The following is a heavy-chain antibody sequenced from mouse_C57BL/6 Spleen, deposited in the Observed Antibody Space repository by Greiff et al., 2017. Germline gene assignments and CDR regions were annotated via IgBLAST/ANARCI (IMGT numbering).Heavy chain of an antibody. V-gene: IGHV1-69*01. CDR1: GYTFTSYW. J-gene: IGHJ2*01. D-gene: IGHD2-5*01. Sequence: QVHVKQPGAELVMPGASVKLSCKASGYTFTSYWMHWVKQRPGQGLEWIGEIDPSDSYTNYNQKFKGKSTLTVDKSSSTAYMQLSSLTSEDSAVYYCARGSNEDYWGQGTTLTVSS. CDR3: ARGSNEDY. CDR2: IDPSDSYT.